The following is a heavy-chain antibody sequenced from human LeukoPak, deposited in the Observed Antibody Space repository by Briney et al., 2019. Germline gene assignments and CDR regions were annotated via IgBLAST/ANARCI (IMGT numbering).Heavy chain of an antibody. J-gene: IGHJ4*02. Sequence: PGGSLRPPCVAPGFPVRSSYMSWVRQAPGKGLEWVAVIYNGGSTYYADSVKGRFTISRDNSKNTLYLQMNSLRAEDTAVYYCARVPQRNIAMTGTRGDYWGQGTLVTVSS. D-gene: IGHD6-19*01. CDR2: IYNGGST. V-gene: IGHV3-53*01. CDR3: ARVPQRNIAMTGTRGDY. CDR1: GFPVRSSY.